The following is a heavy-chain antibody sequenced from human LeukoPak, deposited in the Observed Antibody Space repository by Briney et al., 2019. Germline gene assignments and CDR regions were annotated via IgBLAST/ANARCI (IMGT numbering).Heavy chain of an antibody. V-gene: IGHV3-23*01. D-gene: IGHD4-17*01. CDR2: IRPSGDNT. CDR3: AAERDYGDYVWFDP. J-gene: IGHJ5*02. Sequence: GGSLRLSCAASGFTFSSYDMTWVRQAPGRGLEWVSSIRPSGDNTYYGDSMKGRFTISRDNAKNSLYLQMNSLRAEDTAVYYCAAERDYGDYVWFDPWGQGTLVTVSS. CDR1: GFTFSSYD.